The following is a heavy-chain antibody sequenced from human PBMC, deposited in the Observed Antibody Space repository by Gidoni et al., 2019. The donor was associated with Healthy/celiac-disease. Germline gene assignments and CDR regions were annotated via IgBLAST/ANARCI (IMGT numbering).Heavy chain of an antibody. CDR3: ARGGLGDYGGSDYYYGMDV. CDR1: GYSFTSYW. Sequence: EVQLVQSGAEVKKPGESLKISCKGSGYSFTSYWIGCVRQMPGKGLEGMGISYPGDSDTRYRPSFQGQVTSSAGKSISTAYLQWSSLKASDTAMYYCARGGLGDYGGSDYYYGMDVWGQGTTVTVSS. D-gene: IGHD4-17*01. J-gene: IGHJ6*02. CDR2: SYPGDSDT. V-gene: IGHV5-51*01.